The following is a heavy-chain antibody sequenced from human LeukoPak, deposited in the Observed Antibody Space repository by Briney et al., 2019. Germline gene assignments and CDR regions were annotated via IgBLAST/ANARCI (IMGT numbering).Heavy chain of an antibody. CDR3: AKDSPNYEEGYYMDV. CDR2: IWYGGGNK. D-gene: IGHD1-7*01. Sequence: GGSLRLSCAVSGFTFSNYGMHWVRQAPGKGLEWVAVIWYGGGNKFYADSVKGRFTISRDNSKSTLYLQMNSLRAEDTAVYYCAKDSPNYEEGYYMDVWGKGTTVTVSS. V-gene: IGHV3-30*02. J-gene: IGHJ6*03. CDR1: GFTFSNYG.